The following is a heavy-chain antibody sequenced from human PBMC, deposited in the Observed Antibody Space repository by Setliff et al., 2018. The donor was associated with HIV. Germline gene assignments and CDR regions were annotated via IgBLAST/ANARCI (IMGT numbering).Heavy chain of an antibody. D-gene: IGHD4-17*01. V-gene: IGHV3-74*01. J-gene: IGHJ3*02. CDR3: ASAWTDFGDKNDVFDI. CDR2: LNSDGSSR. Sequence: GGSLRLSCAASGFTFSSYWMHWVRQAPGKGLVWVSRLNSDGSSRSYADAVKGRFTISRDNAKNTLYLQMNSLRPEDTAVYYCASAWTDFGDKNDVFDIWGQGTMVTVSS. CDR1: GFTFSSYW.